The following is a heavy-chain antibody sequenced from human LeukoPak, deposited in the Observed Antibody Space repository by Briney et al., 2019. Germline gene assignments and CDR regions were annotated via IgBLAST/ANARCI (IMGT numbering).Heavy chain of an antibody. CDR1: GFTFSTFS. Sequence: GGSLRLSCAASGFTFSTFSMNWVRQAPGKGLEWVSSISDSSPHIYHADSVKGRFTISRDNAKNSLYLRMNSLRADDTAVYYCARERPGEGFDYWGQGTLVTVSS. D-gene: IGHD3-16*01. J-gene: IGHJ4*02. V-gene: IGHV3-21*01. CDR2: ISDSSPHI. CDR3: ARERPGEGFDY.